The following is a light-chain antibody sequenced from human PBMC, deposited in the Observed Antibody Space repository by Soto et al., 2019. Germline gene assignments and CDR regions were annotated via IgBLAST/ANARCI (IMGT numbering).Light chain of an antibody. V-gene: IGKV3-11*01. J-gene: IGKJ5*01. CDR1: QSVSSY. Sequence: IMLKQSPASMALSQGERATLSCRASQSVSSYLAWYQQKPGQAPRLLIYDASNRATGIPARFSGSGSGTDFTLTISSLEPEDFAVYYCQQRSNWLSITFGQGTRLEIK. CDR3: QQRSNWLSIT. CDR2: DAS.